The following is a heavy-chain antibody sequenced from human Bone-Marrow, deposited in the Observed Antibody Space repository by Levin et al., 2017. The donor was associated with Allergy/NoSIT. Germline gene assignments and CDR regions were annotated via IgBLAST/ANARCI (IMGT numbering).Heavy chain of an antibody. V-gene: IGHV1-46*01. CDR2: INPSGGST. D-gene: IGHD6-19*01. J-gene: IGHJ4*02. Sequence: ASVKVSCKASGYTFTSYYMHWVRQAPGQGLEWMGIINPSGGSTSYAQKFQGRVTMTRDTSTSTVYMELSSLRSEDTAVYYCAAEGGIAVAGTTGAFDYWGQGTLVTVSS. CDR1: GYTFTSYY. CDR3: AAEGGIAVAGTTGAFDY.